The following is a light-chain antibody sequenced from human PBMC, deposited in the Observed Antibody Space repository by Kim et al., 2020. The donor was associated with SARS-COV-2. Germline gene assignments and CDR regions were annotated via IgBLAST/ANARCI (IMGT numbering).Light chain of an antibody. J-gene: IGKJ1*01. CDR3: QQSYSNRWT. CDR1: QTISSY. V-gene: IGKV1-39*01. Sequence: ASAGARVTINSRASQTISSYLNWYQQRPGKAPNLLIYAASNLQSGVPSRFAGSGSGTDFTLNISSLQPEDFATYYCQQSYSNRWTFGQGTKVDIK. CDR2: AAS.